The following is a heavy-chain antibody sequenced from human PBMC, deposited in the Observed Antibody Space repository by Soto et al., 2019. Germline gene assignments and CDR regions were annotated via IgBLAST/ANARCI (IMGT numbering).Heavy chain of an antibody. J-gene: IGHJ4*02. V-gene: IGHV3-23*01. CDR1: GFTFSSYA. D-gene: IGHD3-22*01. CDR2: ISGSGGST. CDR3: AKTRYDSSGFRDYFDY. Sequence: GGSLRLSCAASGFTFSSYAMTWVRQAPGKGLEWVSTISGSGGSTYYADSVKGRFTISRDNSKNTLYLQMNSLRAEDTAVYYCAKTRYDSSGFRDYFDYWGQGTLVTVSS.